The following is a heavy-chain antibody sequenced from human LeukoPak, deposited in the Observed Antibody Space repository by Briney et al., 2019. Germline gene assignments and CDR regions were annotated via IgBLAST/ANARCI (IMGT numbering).Heavy chain of an antibody. Sequence: PGGCLRLSCAASGFTFSTYGMHWVRQAPGKGLEWVAFMQYDGSDEHYADSVQGRFTISRDNSYNTLNLQMNSLRAEDTAVYYCARTRGDGDYDLPLPDYYYGMDVWGQGTTVTVSS. V-gene: IGHV3-30*02. J-gene: IGHJ6*02. D-gene: IGHD4-17*01. CDR2: MQYDGSDE. CDR3: ARTRGDGDYDLPLPDYYYGMDV. CDR1: GFTFSTYG.